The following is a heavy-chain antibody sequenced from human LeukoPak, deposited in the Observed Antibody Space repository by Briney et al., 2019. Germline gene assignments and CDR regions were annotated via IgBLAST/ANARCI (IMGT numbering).Heavy chain of an antibody. CDR1: GFTFSSYS. J-gene: IGHJ6*03. CDR2: ISSSSSTI. D-gene: IGHD3-9*01. CDR3: ARDHYDILTGYGRYYMDV. V-gene: IGHV3-48*01. Sequence: PGGSLRLSCAASGFTFSSYSMNWVRQAPGKGLEWVSYISSSSSTIYYADSVKGRFTISRDNAKNSLYLQMNSLRAEDTAVYYCARDHYDILTGYGRYYMDVWGKVTTVTVSS.